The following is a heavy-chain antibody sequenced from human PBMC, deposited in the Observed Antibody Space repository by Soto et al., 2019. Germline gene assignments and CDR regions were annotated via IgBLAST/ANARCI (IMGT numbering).Heavy chain of an antibody. Sequence: ASVKVSCKTSGYTFTSYGISWVRQAPGQGLEWMGWISAYNGNTNYAQKLQGRVTMTTDTSTSTAYMELRSLRSDDTAVYYCARVVVTAISSTEFDYWGQGTLVTVSS. CDR3: ARVVVTAISSTEFDY. D-gene: IGHD2-21*02. CDR1: GYTFTSYG. CDR2: ISAYNGNT. V-gene: IGHV1-18*01. J-gene: IGHJ4*02.